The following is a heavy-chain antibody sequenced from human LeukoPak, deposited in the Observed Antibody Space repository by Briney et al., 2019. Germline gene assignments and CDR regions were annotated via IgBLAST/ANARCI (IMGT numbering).Heavy chain of an antibody. D-gene: IGHD2-15*01. J-gene: IGHJ6*03. Sequence: GGSLRLSCAASGFTFSTYSMKWVRQAPGKGLEWVSYISSSSSTIYYADSVRGRFTISRDNSKNTVYLQMNSLRAEDTAVYYCARDKVALSISYYMDVWGKGTTVTVSS. CDR2: ISSSSSTI. CDR1: GFTFSTYS. CDR3: ARDKVALSISYYMDV. V-gene: IGHV3-48*01.